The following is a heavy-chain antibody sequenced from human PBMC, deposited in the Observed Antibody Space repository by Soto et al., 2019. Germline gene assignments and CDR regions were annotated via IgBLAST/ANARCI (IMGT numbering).Heavy chain of an antibody. V-gene: IGHV4-39*01. CDR3: GSRLGPPRGWFDH. CDR2: VSFSGTP. J-gene: IGHJ5*02. Sequence: SETLSLTCAVSGGSVSNSDYYWGWIRQSPEEDLEWIGNVSFSGTPYPKSSLKSRVLMSVDASKNQLSLRLDPLTAADTSVYSCGSRLGPPRGWFDHWGQGTQVNVSS. CDR1: GGSVSNSDYY. D-gene: IGHD3-16*01.